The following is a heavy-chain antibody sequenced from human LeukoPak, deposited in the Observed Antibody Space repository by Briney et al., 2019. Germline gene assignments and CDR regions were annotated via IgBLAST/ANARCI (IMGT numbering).Heavy chain of an antibody. V-gene: IGHV4-59*01. CDR3: ARLSTVTMGTGAFDD. D-gene: IGHD4-17*01. J-gene: IGHJ4*02. CDR2: IYNSGST. Sequence: SETLSLTCTVSGGSISSYSWSWIRQPPGKGLEWIGYIYNSGSTNYNPSLKCRVTISIDTSKNHFSLKLSSVTAADTAVYYCARLSTVTMGTGAFDDWGQGTLVTVSS. CDR1: GGSISSYS.